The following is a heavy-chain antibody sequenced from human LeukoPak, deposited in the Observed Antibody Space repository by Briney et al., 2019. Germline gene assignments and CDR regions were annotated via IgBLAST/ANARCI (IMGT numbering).Heavy chain of an antibody. V-gene: IGHV3-23*01. J-gene: IGHJ6*03. Sequence: GGSLRLSCAASRFSFTSFAMSWVRQAPGKGLEWVSAISGSGGSTYYADSVKGRFTISRDNSKNTLYLQMNSLRAEDTAVYYCANPFWSGYHYYYYYMDVWGKGTTVTVSS. D-gene: IGHD3-3*01. CDR2: ISGSGGST. CDR1: RFSFTSFA. CDR3: ANPFWSGYHYYYYYMDV.